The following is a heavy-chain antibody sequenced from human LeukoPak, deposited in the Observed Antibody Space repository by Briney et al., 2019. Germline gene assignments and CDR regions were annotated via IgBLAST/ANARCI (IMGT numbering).Heavy chain of an antibody. CDR1: GGSISSSSYY. D-gene: IGHD4-17*01. CDR2: IYYSGST. CDR3: ARVVGTFTVTTLWFDP. Sequence: KTSETLSLTCTVSGGSISSSSYYWGWIRQPPGKGLEWIGSIYYSGSTYYNPSLKSRVTISVDTSKNQFSLKLSSVTAADTAVYYCARVVGTFTVTTLWFDPWGQGTLVTVSS. J-gene: IGHJ5*02. V-gene: IGHV4-39*07.